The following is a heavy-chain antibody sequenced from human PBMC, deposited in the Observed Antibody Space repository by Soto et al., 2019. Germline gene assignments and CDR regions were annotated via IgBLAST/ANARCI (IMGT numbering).Heavy chain of an antibody. Sequence: EVQLVETGGGLIQPGGSLRLSCAASGFTVSSNYMSWVRQAPGKGLEWVSVIYSGGSTYYADSVKGRFTISRDNSKNTLYLQMNSLRAEDTAVYYCARDFVAYYYYYGIDVWGQGTTVTVSS. V-gene: IGHV3-53*02. CDR1: GFTVSSNY. CDR3: ARDFVAYYYYYGIDV. J-gene: IGHJ6*02. CDR2: IYSGGST. D-gene: IGHD5-12*01.